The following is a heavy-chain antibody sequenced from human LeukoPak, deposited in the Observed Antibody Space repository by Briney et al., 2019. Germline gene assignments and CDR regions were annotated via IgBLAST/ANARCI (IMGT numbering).Heavy chain of an antibody. V-gene: IGHV1-8*01. CDR1: GYTFTSYD. CDR2: MNPNSGNT. CDR3: ARGRIFSGNYYYYGMDV. Sequence: ASVKVSCKASGYTFTSYDINWVRQATGQGLEWMGWMNPNSGNTGYAQKFQGRVTMTRNTSISTAYMELSSLRSEDTAVYYCARGRIFSGNYYYYGMDVWGQGTTVTGSS. D-gene: IGHD3-9*01. J-gene: IGHJ6*02.